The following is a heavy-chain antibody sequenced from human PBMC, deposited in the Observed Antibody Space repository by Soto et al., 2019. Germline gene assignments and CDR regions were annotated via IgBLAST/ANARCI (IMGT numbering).Heavy chain of an antibody. CDR1: GGSTNSRSDY. CDR2: VYYSGST. CDR3: ARQPRGPGYGERGLYFDY. J-gene: IGHJ4*02. V-gene: IGHV4-39*01. Sequence: NPWETLSLTCTVSGGSTNSRSDYWGWIRQPPGKGLEWIGSVYYSGSTHDNPSLQSRVTISVDTSRNQFSLNLISVTAADTAVYFCARQPRGPGYGERGLYFDYWGQGTLVTVSS. D-gene: IGHD3-16*01.